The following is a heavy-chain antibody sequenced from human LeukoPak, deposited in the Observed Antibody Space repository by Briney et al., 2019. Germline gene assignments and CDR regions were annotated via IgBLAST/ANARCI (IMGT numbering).Heavy chain of an antibody. Sequence: GRSLRLSCAASGFTLSSYAMHWVRQAPGKGLEWVAVISYDGSNKYYADSVKGRFTISRDNSKNTLYLQMNSLRAEDTAVYYCASTYYDFWSGYSYYYYGMDVWGQGTTVTVSS. CDR2: ISYDGSNK. D-gene: IGHD3-3*01. V-gene: IGHV3-30-3*01. CDR1: GFTLSSYA. J-gene: IGHJ6*02. CDR3: ASTYYDFWSGYSYYYYGMDV.